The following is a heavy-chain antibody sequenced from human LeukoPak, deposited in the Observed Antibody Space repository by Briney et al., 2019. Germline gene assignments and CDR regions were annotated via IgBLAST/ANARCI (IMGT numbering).Heavy chain of an antibody. CDR2: IKQDGSEK. J-gene: IGHJ3*02. V-gene: IGHV3-7*03. Sequence: GSLRLSCAASGFTFSSYWMSWVRQAPGKGLEWVANIKQDGSEKYYVDSVKGRFTISRDNAKNSLYLQMNSLRAEDTAVYYCARGSYYDSSGLKNDAFDIWGQGTMVTVSS. CDR3: ARGSYYDSSGLKNDAFDI. D-gene: IGHD3-22*01. CDR1: GFTFSSYW.